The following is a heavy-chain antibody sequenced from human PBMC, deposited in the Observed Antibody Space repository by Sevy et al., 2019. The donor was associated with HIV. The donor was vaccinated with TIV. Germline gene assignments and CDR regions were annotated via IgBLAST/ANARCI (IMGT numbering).Heavy chain of an antibody. CDR2: IKRDGSEK. Sequence: GGSLRLSCAASGFTFSNNWMTWVRQAPGKGLEWVANIKRDGSEKYYVDSVKGRFTISRDNAKNSLYLQMNSLRAEDTALYYCARDCTSASCLWGLDVWGQGTTVTVSS. CDR1: GFTFSNNW. D-gene: IGHD2-2*01. V-gene: IGHV3-7*03. J-gene: IGHJ6*02. CDR3: ARDCTSASCLWGLDV.